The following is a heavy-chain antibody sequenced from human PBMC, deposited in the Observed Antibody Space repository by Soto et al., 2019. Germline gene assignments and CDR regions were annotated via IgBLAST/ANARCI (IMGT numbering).Heavy chain of an antibody. CDR2: MNPNSGNT. CDR1: GYTFTSYD. Sequence: QVQLVQSGAEVKKPGASVKVSCKASGYTFTSYDINWVRQATGQGLEWMGWMNPNSGNTGYAQKFQGRVTMTRNTSISTAYMELSSLRSEDTAVYYCASGQITMVRGVKDWFDPWGQGTLVTVSS. D-gene: IGHD3-10*01. J-gene: IGHJ5*02. V-gene: IGHV1-8*01. CDR3: ASGQITMVRGVKDWFDP.